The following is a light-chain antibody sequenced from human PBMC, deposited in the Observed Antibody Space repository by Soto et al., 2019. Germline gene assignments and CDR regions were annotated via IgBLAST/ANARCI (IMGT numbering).Light chain of an antibody. V-gene: IGLV4-69*01. CDR2: VNSDGSH. CDR1: SGHSSYA. CDR3: QTWGTGPSV. J-gene: IGLJ3*02. Sequence: QSVLTQSPSASASLGASVKLTCTLSSGHSSYAIAWHQQQPEKGPRYLMKVNSDGSHSKGDGIPDRFSGSSSGAERYLTISSLQSEDEADYYCQTWGTGPSVFGGRTKLTVL.